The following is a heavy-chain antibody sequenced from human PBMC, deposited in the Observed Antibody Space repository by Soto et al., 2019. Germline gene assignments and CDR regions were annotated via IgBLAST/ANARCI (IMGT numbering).Heavy chain of an antibody. Sequence: PSEKLSLTSTVSGGSTSRYYWSWFRQPPGKGLEWIGDIYYSGSTDYSPSLKSRVTISVDTSKNLFSLKLSSVTAADTAVYYCARIGYESPYNWFEPCGQGTLVT. CDR2: IYYSGST. J-gene: IGHJ5*02. CDR1: GGSTSRYY. CDR3: ARIGYESPYNWFEP. D-gene: IGHD5-12*01. V-gene: IGHV4-59*01.